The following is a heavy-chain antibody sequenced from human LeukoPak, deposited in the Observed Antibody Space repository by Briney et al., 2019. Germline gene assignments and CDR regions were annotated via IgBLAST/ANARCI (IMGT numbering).Heavy chain of an antibody. CDR3: ARFQYSGSYLDY. J-gene: IGHJ4*02. D-gene: IGHD1-26*01. V-gene: IGHV3-74*01. CDR2: IKSDGST. CDR1: GFTFSSYG. Sequence: GGSLRLSCAASGFTFSSYGMSWVRQTPGKGLMWVSRIKSDGSTIYADSVKGRFTISRDNAKNSLYLQMNSLRAEDTAVYYCARFQYSGSYLDYWGQGTLVTVSS.